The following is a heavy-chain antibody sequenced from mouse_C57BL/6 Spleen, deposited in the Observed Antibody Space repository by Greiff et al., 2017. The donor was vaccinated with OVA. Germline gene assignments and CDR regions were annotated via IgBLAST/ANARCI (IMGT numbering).Heavy chain of an antibody. CDR3: ARGGLLPHFDY. D-gene: IGHD2-3*01. V-gene: IGHV1-82*01. Sequence: QVQLQQSGPELVKPGASVKISCKASGYAFSSSWMNWVKQRPGKGLEWIGRIYPGDGDTNYNGKFKGKATLTADKSSSTAYMQLSSLTSEDSAVYFCARGGLLPHFDYWGKGTTLTVSS. CDR2: IYPGDGDT. CDR1: GYAFSSSW. J-gene: IGHJ2*01.